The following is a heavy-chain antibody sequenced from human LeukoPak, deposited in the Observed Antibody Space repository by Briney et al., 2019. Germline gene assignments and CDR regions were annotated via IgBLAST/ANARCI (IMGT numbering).Heavy chain of an antibody. CDR1: GFAFNTYT. V-gene: IGHV3-21*01. D-gene: IGHD6-25*01. CDR3: ARVSSNPYSRGYYHFDY. CDR2: ISSTGAYI. J-gene: IGHJ4*02. Sequence: GGSLRLSCAPSGFAFNTYTMNWVRQTPGKGLEWVSSISSTGAYIYHADSMDGRFTVSRDNARNLLYLHMNSLRAEDSAMYFCARVSSNPYSRGYYHFDYWGQGTLVTVSS.